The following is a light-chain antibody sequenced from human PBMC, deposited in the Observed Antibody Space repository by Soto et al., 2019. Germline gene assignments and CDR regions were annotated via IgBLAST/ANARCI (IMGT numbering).Light chain of an antibody. CDR1: QSVSSN. CDR2: GAS. Sequence: EIVMTQSPATLSVSPGERATVSCRASQSVSSNLAWYQQKPGQAPRLLIYGASTRATGIPARFSGSGSGTEFTLTIGSLQSEDFAVYYCQVYNNWPRTFVQGTKLEIK. J-gene: IGKJ2*01. CDR3: QVYNNWPRT. V-gene: IGKV3-15*01.